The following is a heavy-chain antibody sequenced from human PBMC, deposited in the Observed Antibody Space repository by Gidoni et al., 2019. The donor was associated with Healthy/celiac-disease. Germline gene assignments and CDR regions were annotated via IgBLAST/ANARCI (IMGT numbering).Heavy chain of an antibody. D-gene: IGHD3-9*01. CDR3: ARDLTYYDILTGYGY. J-gene: IGHJ4*02. CDR2: IWYDGSNK. CDR1: GFSFSSYG. V-gene: IGHV3-33*01. Sequence: QVQLVASGGGVVQPGRSLSLSCAASGFSFSSYGMHWVRQAPGKGLGWVAVIWYDGSNKYYADSVKGRFTISRDNSKNTLYLQMNSLRAEDTAVYYCARDLTYYDILTGYGYWGQGTLVTVSS.